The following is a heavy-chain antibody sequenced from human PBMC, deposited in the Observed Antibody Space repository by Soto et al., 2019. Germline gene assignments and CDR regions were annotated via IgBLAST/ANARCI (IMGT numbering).Heavy chain of an antibody. Sequence: QVQLVESGGGVVQPGRSLRLSCAASGCTFSNYAMHWVRQAPGKGLDWVAVIWYDGRNKYYADSVKGRFTISRDNSKNTLYLQIDALRADDTAVYYCVRWDYSAGSYYPPCDYWGQGTLVTVSS. CDR2: IWYDGRNK. V-gene: IGHV3-33*01. J-gene: IGHJ4*02. CDR3: VRWDYSAGSYYPPCDY. CDR1: GCTFSNYA. D-gene: IGHD3-10*01.